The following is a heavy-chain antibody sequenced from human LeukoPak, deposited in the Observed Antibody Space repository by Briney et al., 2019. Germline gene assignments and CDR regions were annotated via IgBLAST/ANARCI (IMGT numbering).Heavy chain of an antibody. CDR2: IKQDGSEK. D-gene: IGHD5-18*01. CDR3: ASVEDTAMVPDDY. J-gene: IGHJ4*02. CDR1: GFTFSSYW. V-gene: IGHV3-7*01. Sequence: SGGSLRLSCAASGFTFSSYWMSWVRQAPGKGLEWVANIKQDGSEKYYVDSVKGRFTISRDNAKNSLYLQMNSLRAEDTAVYYCASVEDTAMVPDDYWGQGTLVTVSS.